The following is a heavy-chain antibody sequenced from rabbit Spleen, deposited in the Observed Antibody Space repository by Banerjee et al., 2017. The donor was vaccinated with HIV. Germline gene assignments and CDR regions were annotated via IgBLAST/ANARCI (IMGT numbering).Heavy chain of an antibody. Sequence: QEHLEESGGGLVKPEGSLTLTCTASGFTLSSYWMSWVRQAPGKGLEWIGCMDPGSGSTYYTNWAKGRFTISKSSSTTVTLQMTSLTVADTATYFCARDAGSGHYIDAYFDLWGQGTLVTVS. J-gene: IGHJ4*01. CDR3: ARDAGSGHYIDAYFDL. D-gene: IGHD8-1*01. CDR2: MDPGSGST. V-gene: IGHV1S45*01. CDR1: GFTLSSYW.